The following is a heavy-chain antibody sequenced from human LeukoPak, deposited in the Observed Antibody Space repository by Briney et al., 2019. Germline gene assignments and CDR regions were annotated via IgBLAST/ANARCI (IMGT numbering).Heavy chain of an antibody. CDR1: GGTFSSYG. D-gene: IGHD3-22*01. CDR3: ARDRPYDSSGYRDYYYMDV. V-gene: IGHV1-18*01. Sequence: ASVKVSFKASGGTFSSYGISWVRQAPGQGLEWMGWISAYNGNTNYAQKLQGRVTMTTDTSTSTAYMELRSLRSDDTAVYYCARDRPYDSSGYRDYYYMDVWGKGTTVTVSS. CDR2: ISAYNGNT. J-gene: IGHJ6*03.